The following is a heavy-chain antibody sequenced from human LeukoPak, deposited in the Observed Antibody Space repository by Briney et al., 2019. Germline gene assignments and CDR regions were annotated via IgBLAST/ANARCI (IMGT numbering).Heavy chain of an antibody. J-gene: IGHJ4*02. V-gene: IGHV3-23*01. CDR3: AKVSSGWYGGY. Sequence: GGSLRLSCAASGFTFSSYAISWVRQAPGKGLEWVSAISGSGGSTYYADSVKGRFTISRDNSKNTLYLQMNSPRAEDTAVYYCAKVSSGWYGGYWGQGTLVTVSS. D-gene: IGHD6-13*01. CDR1: GFTFSSYA. CDR2: ISGSGGST.